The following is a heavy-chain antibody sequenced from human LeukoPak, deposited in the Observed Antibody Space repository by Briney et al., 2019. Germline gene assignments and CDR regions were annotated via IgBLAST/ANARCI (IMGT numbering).Heavy chain of an antibody. CDR3: ARASPADYYGMDV. D-gene: IGHD6-6*01. CDR2: ISSSSSYI. Sequence: GGSLRLSCAASGFTFSSYSMNWVRQAPGKGLEWVSSISSSSSYIYYADSVKGRFTISRDNSKNTVYLQMNSLRAEDTAVYYCARASPADYYGMDVWGQGTTVTVSS. CDR1: GFTFSSYS. J-gene: IGHJ6*02. V-gene: IGHV3-21*01.